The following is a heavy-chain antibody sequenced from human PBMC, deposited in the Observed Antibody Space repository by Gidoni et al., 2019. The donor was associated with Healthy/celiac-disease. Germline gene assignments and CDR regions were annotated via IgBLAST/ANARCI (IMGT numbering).Heavy chain of an antibody. V-gene: IGHV4-31*03. Sequence: QVQLQESGPGLVKPSQTLSPTCTVSGGSISSGGDYWSWIRQHPGKGLEWIGYIYYSGGTYYNPSLKSRVTISVDTSKNQFSRKLSSVTAADTAVYYCARGIVGATKGLGYYFDYWGQGTLVTVSS. J-gene: IGHJ4*02. CDR3: ARGIVGATKGLGYYFDY. CDR1: GGSISSGGDY. CDR2: IYYSGGT. D-gene: IGHD1-26*01.